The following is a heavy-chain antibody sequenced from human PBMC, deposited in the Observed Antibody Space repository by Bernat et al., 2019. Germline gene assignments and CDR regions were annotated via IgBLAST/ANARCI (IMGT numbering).Heavy chain of an antibody. D-gene: IGHD6-19*01. CDR1: GGSISRSSYY. Sequence: QLQLQESGPGLVKPSETLSLPCTVSGGSISRSSYYWGWIRQPPGKGLEWIGTIYYSGSTYYNPSLKSRVTRSVDTSKNQFSLKLSSVTAADAAVYDCERLSEYSSGWFYFDYWGQGTLVTVSS. J-gene: IGHJ4*02. V-gene: IGHV4-39*01. CDR2: IYYSGST. CDR3: ERLSEYSSGWFYFDY.